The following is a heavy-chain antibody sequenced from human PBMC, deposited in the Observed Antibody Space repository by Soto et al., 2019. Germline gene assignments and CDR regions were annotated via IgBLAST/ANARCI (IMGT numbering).Heavy chain of an antibody. D-gene: IGHD6-13*01. CDR3: AKSPTISSWSLVDY. J-gene: IGHJ4*02. V-gene: IGHV3-30*18. CDR1: GFTFSHYA. CDR2: ISFDGSSE. Sequence: QVQLVESGGGVVQSGRSLRLSCVASGFTFSHYAMYWVRQAPGNGLEWVALISFDGSSEYYADSVKGRFTISRDNSKNTLYLQVNSLRREDTAVHHCAKSPTISSWSLVDYWGLGTLVTVSS.